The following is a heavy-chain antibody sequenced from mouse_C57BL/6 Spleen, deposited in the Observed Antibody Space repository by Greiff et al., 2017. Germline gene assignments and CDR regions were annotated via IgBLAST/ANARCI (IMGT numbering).Heavy chain of an antibody. D-gene: IGHD1-1*01. Sequence: EVKLVESGGDLVKPGGSLKLSCAASGFTFSSYGMSWVRQTPDTRLEWVATISSGGSYTYYPDSVKGRFTISRDNAKNTLYLQMSSLKSEDTAMYYCARQNYDGSSFDYWGQGTTLTVSS. V-gene: IGHV5-6*02. J-gene: IGHJ2*01. CDR3: ARQNYDGSSFDY. CDR2: ISSGGSYT. CDR1: GFTFSSYG.